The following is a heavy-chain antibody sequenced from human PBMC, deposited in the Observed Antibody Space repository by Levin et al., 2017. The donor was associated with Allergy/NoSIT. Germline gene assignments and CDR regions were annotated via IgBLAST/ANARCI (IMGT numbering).Heavy chain of an antibody. J-gene: IGHJ4*02. CDR1: GYSFTSYW. CDR2: IYPGDSDT. D-gene: IGHD6-19*01. Sequence: GGSLRLSCKGSGYSFTSYWIGWVRQMPGKGLEWMGIIYPGDSDTRYSPSFQGQVTISADKSISTAYLQWSSLKASDTAMYYCALPPVTIAASGYSSGDDNFDYWGQGTLVTVSS. CDR3: ALPPVTIAASGYSSGDDNFDY. V-gene: IGHV5-51*01.